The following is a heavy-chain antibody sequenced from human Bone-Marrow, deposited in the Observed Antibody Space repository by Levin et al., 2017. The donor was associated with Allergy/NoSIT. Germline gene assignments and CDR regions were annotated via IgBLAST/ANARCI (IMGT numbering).Heavy chain of an antibody. CDR2: INPNSGGT. V-gene: IGHV1-2*02. Sequence: ASVKVSCKASGYTFTGHYIHWVRQAPGQGLEWMGWINPNSGGTIYAQRFQDRVTMTSDTSFSTAYMELTSLRSDDSAVYYCARDREGSSYCRTSLYYNYGMEVWGQGTTVTVSS. J-gene: IGHJ6*02. D-gene: IGHD6-13*01. CDR1: GYTFTGHY. CDR3: ARDREGSSYCRTSLYYNYGMEV.